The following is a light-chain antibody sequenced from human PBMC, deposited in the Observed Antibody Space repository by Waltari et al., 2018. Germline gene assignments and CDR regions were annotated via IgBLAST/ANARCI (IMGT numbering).Light chain of an antibody. Sequence: EIVLTQSPGTLSLSPGDRATLSCRASQSFSSTYLAWYQQKPGQAPRLLIYGASSRATGIPDRFSGSGSGTDFTLTISRLEPEDFAVYYCQQYGSSPGTFGQGTKVEIK. CDR1: QSFSSTY. CDR2: GAS. J-gene: IGKJ1*01. V-gene: IGKV3-20*01. CDR3: QQYGSSPGT.